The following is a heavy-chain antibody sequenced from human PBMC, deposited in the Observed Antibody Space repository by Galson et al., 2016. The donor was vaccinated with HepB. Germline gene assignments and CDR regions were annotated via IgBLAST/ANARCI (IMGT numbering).Heavy chain of an antibody. V-gene: IGHV4-61*10. D-gene: IGHD2-21*02. CDR2: IYKTGTT. CDR3: ARGVTGTQYFDF. Sequence: GKGLEWIGCIYKTGTTNYSPSLNSRVTLSVDTSKNQFSLKLGSVTAADTAIYYCARGVTGTQYFDFWGQGALVTVSS. J-gene: IGHJ4*02.